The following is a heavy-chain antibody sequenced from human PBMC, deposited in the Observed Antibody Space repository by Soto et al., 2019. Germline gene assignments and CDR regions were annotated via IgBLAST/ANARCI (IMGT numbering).Heavy chain of an antibody. CDR2: ISGSGGST. CDR3: AKDWGVYSSGWYPWFYY. Sequence: PGGSLRLSCAASGFIFSSYAMSWVRQAPGKGLEWVSAISGSGGSTYYADSVKGRFTISRDNSKNTLYLQMNSLRAEDTAVYYCAKDWGVYSSGWYPWFYYWGQGTLVTVSS. D-gene: IGHD6-19*01. V-gene: IGHV3-23*01. J-gene: IGHJ4*02. CDR1: GFIFSSYA.